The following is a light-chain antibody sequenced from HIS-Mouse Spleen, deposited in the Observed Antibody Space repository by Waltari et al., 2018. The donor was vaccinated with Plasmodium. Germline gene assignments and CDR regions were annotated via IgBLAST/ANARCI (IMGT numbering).Light chain of an antibody. J-gene: IGLJ3*02. CDR3: YSTDSSGNHRV. Sequence: SYELTQPPSVSVSPGQTARITCSGDALPKKYAYWYQQKSGQAPVRVIYEDSKRPSGILGGFAGSSSGTMATLTISGAQVEDEADYYCYSTDSSGNHRVFGGGTKLTVL. CDR1: ALPKKY. CDR2: EDS. V-gene: IGLV3-10*01.